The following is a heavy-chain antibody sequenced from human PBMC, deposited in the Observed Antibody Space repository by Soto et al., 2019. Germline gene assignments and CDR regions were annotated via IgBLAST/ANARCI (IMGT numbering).Heavy chain of an antibody. CDR3: ARGLGLRFLEWLLVY. Sequence: GGSLRLSCAASGFTFSSYGMSWVRQAPGEGLEWVSAISGSGSNTYYVESVKGRFTISRDNSKNTLYLQMNSLRAEDTAVYYCARGLGLRFLEWLLVYWGQGTLVTVSS. CDR2: ISGSGSNT. D-gene: IGHD3-3*01. V-gene: IGHV3-23*01. J-gene: IGHJ4*02. CDR1: GFTFSSYG.